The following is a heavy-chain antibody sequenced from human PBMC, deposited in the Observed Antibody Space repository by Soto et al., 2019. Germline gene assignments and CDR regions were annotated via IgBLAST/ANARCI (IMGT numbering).Heavy chain of an antibody. D-gene: IGHD6-6*01. J-gene: IGHJ5*02. CDR1: GFTFSSYG. Sequence: SLRLSCAASGFTFSSYGMHWVRQAPGKGLEWVAVISYDGSNKYYADSVKGRFTISRDNSKNTLYLQMNSLRAEDTAVYYCAKDLWVRAALLNWFDPWGQGTLVTVSS. CDR2: ISYDGSNK. V-gene: IGHV3-30*18. CDR3: AKDLWVRAALLNWFDP.